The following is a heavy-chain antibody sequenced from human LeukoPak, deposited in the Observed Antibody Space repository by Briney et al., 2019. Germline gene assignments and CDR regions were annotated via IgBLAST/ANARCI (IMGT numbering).Heavy chain of an antibody. D-gene: IGHD6-13*01. Sequence: SVKVSCKASGGTFSSYAISWVRQAPGQGLEWMGGIIPIFGTANYAQKFQGRVTITTDESTSTAYAELRSLRSEDTAVHYCARDVGYIAAAGTSTWGQGTLVTVSS. J-gene: IGHJ5*02. CDR2: IIPIFGTA. CDR1: GGTFSSYA. CDR3: ARDVGYIAAAGTST. V-gene: IGHV1-69*05.